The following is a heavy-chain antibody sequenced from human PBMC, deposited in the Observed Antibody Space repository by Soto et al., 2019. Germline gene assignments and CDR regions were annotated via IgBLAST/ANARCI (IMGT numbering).Heavy chain of an antibody. D-gene: IGHD6-19*01. CDR1: GYSFTSYW. Sequence: GESLKISCKGSGYSFTSYWIGWVRQMPGKGLEWMGIIYPGDSDTRYSPSFQGQVTISRDNSKSTLYLQMSSLRADDTAVYYCVKDRSLAVADIYYFDSWGQGTLVTVSS. V-gene: IGHV5-51*01. CDR3: VKDRSLAVADIYYFDS. CDR2: IYPGDSDT. J-gene: IGHJ4*02.